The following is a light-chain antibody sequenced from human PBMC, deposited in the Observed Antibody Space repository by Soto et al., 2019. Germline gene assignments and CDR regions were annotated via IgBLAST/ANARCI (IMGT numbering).Light chain of an antibody. V-gene: IGKV1-39*01. Sequence: EIQMTQSPASLSASVGERVTLTCRASHTIATYLNWYQQKAGKVPEVLIYGTSTLQPGVPSRFTGSGYGTDFTLTINNVQPEAFATYYCQQFYYYPHTFGQGTKLEVK. CDR3: QQFYYYPHT. J-gene: IGKJ2*01. CDR1: HTIATY. CDR2: GTS.